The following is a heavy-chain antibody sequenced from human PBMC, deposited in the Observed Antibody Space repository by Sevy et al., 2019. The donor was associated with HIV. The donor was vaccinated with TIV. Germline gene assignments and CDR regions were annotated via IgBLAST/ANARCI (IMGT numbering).Heavy chain of an antibody. D-gene: IGHD3-3*01. CDR2: ISYDGSNK. CDR3: ASTLTIFGVVISDHFDY. CDR1: GFTFSSYA. J-gene: IGHJ4*02. Sequence: GGSLRLSCAASGFTFSSYAMHWVRQAPGKGLEWVAVISYDGSNKYYADSVKGRFTISRDNSKNTLYLQMNSLRAEDTAVYYCASTLTIFGVVISDHFDYWDQGTLVTVSS. V-gene: IGHV3-30-3*01.